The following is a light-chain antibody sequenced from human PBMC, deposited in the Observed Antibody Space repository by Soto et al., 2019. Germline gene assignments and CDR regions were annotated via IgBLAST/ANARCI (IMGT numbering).Light chain of an antibody. V-gene: IGLV2-11*01. CDR2: DVS. CDR3: CSYAGTYTFIAV. J-gene: IGLJ2*01. Sequence: QSALTQPRSVSGSPGQSVTLSCTGTSGDVGGHNFVSWYQHHPGKAPKLMIYDVSKRPSGVPDRFSGSKSGNTASLTISGLQAEDEADYYCCSYAGTYTFIAVFGGGTKLTVL. CDR1: SGDVGGHNF.